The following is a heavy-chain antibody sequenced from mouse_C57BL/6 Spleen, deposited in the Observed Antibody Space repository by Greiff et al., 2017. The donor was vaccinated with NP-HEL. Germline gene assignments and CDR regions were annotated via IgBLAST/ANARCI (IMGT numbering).Heavy chain of an antibody. Sequence: DVMLVESGGGLVKPGGSLKLSCAASGFTFSSYAMSWVRQTPEKRLEWVATISDGGSYTYYPDNVKGRFTISRDNAKNNLYLQMSHLKSEDTAMYYCARDESHYYAMDYWGQGTSVTVSS. V-gene: IGHV5-4*01. J-gene: IGHJ4*01. CDR3: ARDESHYYAMDY. CDR1: GFTFSSYA. CDR2: ISDGGSYT.